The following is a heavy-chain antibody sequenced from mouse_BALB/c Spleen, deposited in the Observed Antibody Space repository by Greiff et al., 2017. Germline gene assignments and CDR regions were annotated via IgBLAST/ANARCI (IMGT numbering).Heavy chain of an antibody. V-gene: IGHV6-6*02. J-gene: IGHJ3*01. CDR1: GFTFSSYW. Sequence: EVMLVESGGGLVQPGGSMKLSCVASGFTFSSYWMSWVRQSPEKGLEWVAEIRLKSDNYATHYAESVKGKFTISRDDSKSRLYLQMNSLRAEDTGIYYCTPYYYGSTSFAYWGQGTLVTVSA. D-gene: IGHD1-1*01. CDR2: IRLKSDNYAT. CDR3: TPYYYGSTSFAY.